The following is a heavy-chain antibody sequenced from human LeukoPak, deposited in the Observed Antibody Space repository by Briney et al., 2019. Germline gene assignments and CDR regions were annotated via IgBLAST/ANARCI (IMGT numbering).Heavy chain of an antibody. J-gene: IGHJ4*02. CDR3: ARDLGVAVRPFSLYY. D-gene: IGHD6-6*01. CDR1: GYTFTGYY. CDR2: INPNSGGA. Sequence: ASVKVSCKASGYTFTGYYMHWVRQAPGQGLEWMGWINPNSGGANYAQKFQGRVTMTRDTSISTAYMELSRLRSDDTAIYYCARDLGVAVRPFSLYYWGQGTLVTVSS. V-gene: IGHV1-2*02.